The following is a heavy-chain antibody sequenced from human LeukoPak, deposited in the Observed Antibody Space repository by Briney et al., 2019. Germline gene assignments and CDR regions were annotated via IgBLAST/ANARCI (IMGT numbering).Heavy chain of an antibody. J-gene: IGHJ4*02. D-gene: IGHD1-26*01. Sequence: PSETLSLTCAVSGGSISTTDFDWAWIRQPPGQGLEWIATISSSGKSYYNPYLMSRVTISVDTSKNQFSLDVTSVTAADTGLFYCARFKGGTGFDYWGQGTLVTVSS. CDR2: ISSSGKS. CDR1: GGSISTTDFD. V-gene: IGHV4-39*01. CDR3: ARFKGGTGFDY.